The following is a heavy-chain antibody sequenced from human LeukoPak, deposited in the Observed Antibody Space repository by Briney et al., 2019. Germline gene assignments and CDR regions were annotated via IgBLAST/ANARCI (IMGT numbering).Heavy chain of an antibody. Sequence: ASVKPSCKASGYSFITYGITWVRQAPGQGLEWMGWISAYSGTTIRAYNVNKKYAEHLRGRVTMTTDTSTSTAYMELTSLTSDDTAVYYCARDQRNCGGDCYQTRLIDYWGQATLLTVSS. CDR2: ISAYSGTT. CDR3: ARDQRNCGGDCYQTRLIDY. CDR1: GYSFITYG. V-gene: IGHV1-18*01. D-gene: IGHD2-21*02. J-gene: IGHJ4*02.